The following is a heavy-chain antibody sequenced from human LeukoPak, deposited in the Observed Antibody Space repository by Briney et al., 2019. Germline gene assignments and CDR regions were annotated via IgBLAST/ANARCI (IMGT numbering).Heavy chain of an antibody. V-gene: IGHV3-30-3*01. CDR3: ARGDSSWHFDY. D-gene: IGHD6-13*01. CDR2: ISYDGSNT. J-gene: IGHJ4*02. CDR1: GFTFSTYP. Sequence: PGGSLRLSCAASGFTFSTYPMHWVRQAPGKGLEWVAVISYDGSNTYYADSVKGRFTIFRDNSKNTRYVQMNSLRAEDTAVYYCARGDSSWHFDYWGQGTLVTVSS.